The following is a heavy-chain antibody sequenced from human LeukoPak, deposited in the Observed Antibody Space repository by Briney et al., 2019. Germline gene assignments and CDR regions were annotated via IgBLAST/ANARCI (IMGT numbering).Heavy chain of an antibody. CDR3: AREGIVGATQLDY. J-gene: IGHJ4*02. CDR1: GFTFSRYA. D-gene: IGHD1-26*01. CDR2: ISSSSSYT. V-gene: IGHV3-21*05. Sequence: GGSLRLSCAASGFTFSRYAMNWVRQAPGKGLEWVSYISSSSSYTNYADSVKGRFTISRDDAKNSLYLQMNSLRAEDTAVYYCAREGIVGATQLDYWGQGTLVTVSS.